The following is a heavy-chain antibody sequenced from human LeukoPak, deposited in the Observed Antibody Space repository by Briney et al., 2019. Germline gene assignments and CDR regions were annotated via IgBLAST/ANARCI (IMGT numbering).Heavy chain of an antibody. V-gene: IGHV1-2*06. D-gene: IGHD6-13*01. CDR3: ASLRYSSSWHDY. J-gene: IGHJ4*02. CDR2: INPNSGGT. Sequence: ASVKVSCKASGYTFTGYYMHWVRQAPGQGLEWMGRINPNSGGTNYAQKFQGRVTMTRDTSISTAYMELSRPRSDDTAVYYCASLRYSSSWHDYWGQGTLVTVSS. CDR1: GYTFTGYY.